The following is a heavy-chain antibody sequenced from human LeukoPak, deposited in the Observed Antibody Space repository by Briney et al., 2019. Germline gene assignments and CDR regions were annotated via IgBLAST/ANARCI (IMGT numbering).Heavy chain of an antibody. J-gene: IGHJ6*03. D-gene: IGHD3-9*01. Sequence: SSETLSLTCAVYGGSFSGYCCTWIRQPPGKGLEWIGEINHSGSTNYNPSLKSRVTVSVDTSRSQFSLKLTSVTAADTAVYYCARGGGNLLPYFDPKYYYYMTSGAKGPRSLSP. V-gene: IGHV4-34*01. CDR2: INHSGST. CDR3: ARGGGNLLPYFDPKYYYYMTS. CDR1: GGSFSGYC.